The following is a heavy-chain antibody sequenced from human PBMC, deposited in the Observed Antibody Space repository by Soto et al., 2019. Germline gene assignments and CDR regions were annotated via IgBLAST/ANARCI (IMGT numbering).Heavy chain of an antibody. CDR2: IRSKAYGGTT. D-gene: IGHD6-19*01. CDR3: TRPYSSGWYWYY. CDR1: GFTFGDYA. J-gene: IGHJ4*02. Sequence: SLKLSCTASGFTFGDYAMSLFRQAPGKGLEWVGFIRSKAYGGTTEYAASVKGRFTISRDDSKSIAYLQMNSLKTEDTAVYYCTRPYSSGWYWYYWGQGTLVTVSS. V-gene: IGHV3-49*03.